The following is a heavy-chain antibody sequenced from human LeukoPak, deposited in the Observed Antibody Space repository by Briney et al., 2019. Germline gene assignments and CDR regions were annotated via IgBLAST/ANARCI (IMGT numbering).Heavy chain of an antibody. Sequence: GGSLRLSCAASGFTFGIYWMSWVRQAPGKGLEWVSTISGSAGSTYYADSVKGRFTISRDNSKNTLYLQMNSLRTEDTAVYYCAKVDYGDYWGQGTLVTVSS. CDR1: GFTFGIYW. CDR3: AKVDYGDY. CDR2: ISGSAGST. J-gene: IGHJ4*02. V-gene: IGHV3-23*01.